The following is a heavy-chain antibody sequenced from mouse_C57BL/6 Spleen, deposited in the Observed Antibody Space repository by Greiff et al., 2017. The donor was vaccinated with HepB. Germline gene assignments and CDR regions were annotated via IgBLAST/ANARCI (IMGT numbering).Heavy chain of an antibody. CDR2: ISSGSSTI. V-gene: IGHV5-17*01. CDR3: ARQPLDYYYGSSYAMDY. J-gene: IGHJ4*01. CDR1: GFTFSDYG. Sequence: EVKLQESGGGLVKPGGSLKLSCAASGFTFSDYGMHWVRQAPEKGLEWVAYISSGSSTIYYADTVKGRFTISRDNAKNTLFLQMTSLRSEDTAMYYCARQPLDYYYGSSYAMDYWGQGTSVTVSS. D-gene: IGHD1-1*01.